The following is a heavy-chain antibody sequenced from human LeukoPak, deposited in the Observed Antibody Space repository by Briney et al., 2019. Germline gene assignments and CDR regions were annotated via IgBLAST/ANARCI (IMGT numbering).Heavy chain of an antibody. CDR2: IYYSGST. V-gene: IGHV4-59*08. CDR3: ARHNNYDYIWGSYRPTGGFDY. Sequence: SETLSLTCTVSGGSISSYYWSWIRQPPGKGLEWIGYIYYSGSTYYNPSLKSRVIISVDTSKNQFPLKLSSVTAADTALYYCARHNNYDYIWGSYRPTGGFDYWGQGTLVTVSS. D-gene: IGHD3-16*02. J-gene: IGHJ4*02. CDR1: GGSISSYY.